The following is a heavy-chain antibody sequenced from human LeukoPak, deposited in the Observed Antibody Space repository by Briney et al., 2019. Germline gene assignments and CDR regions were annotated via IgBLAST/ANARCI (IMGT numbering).Heavy chain of an antibody. CDR1: GGSISSYY. V-gene: IGHV3-9*01. CDR3: AKDSYGGSGSYYLYSFDM. CDR2: ISWNGGSM. Sequence: LSLTCTVSGGSISSYYWSWIRQPPGKGLEWVSGISWNGGSMGYADSVKGRFTVSRDNAKNSLYLQMSSLRVEDTAFYYCAKDSYGGSGSYYLYSFDMWGLGTMVTVSS. D-gene: IGHD3-10*01. J-gene: IGHJ3*02.